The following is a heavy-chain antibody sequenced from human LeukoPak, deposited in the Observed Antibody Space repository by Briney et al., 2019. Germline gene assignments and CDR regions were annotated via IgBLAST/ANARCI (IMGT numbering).Heavy chain of an antibody. V-gene: IGHV4-59*08. CDR2: IYYNGAT. CDR1: GGSITSDY. CDR3: ARGSRRTGSMVRGVSDFDY. D-gene: IGHD3-10*01. Sequence: NPSETLSLTCTVSGGSITSDYWTWIRQPPTKGLEWIGYIYYNGATSYNSSLKSRVTMSLDTSKKHFSLKMTSVTAADTAVYYCARGSRRTGSMVRGVSDFDYWGQGTLVTVSS. J-gene: IGHJ4*02.